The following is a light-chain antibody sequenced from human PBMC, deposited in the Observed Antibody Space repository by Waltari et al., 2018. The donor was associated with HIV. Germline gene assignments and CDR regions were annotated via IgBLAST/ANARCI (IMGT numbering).Light chain of an antibody. CDR3: SSYTSGSTRV. CDR1: SSDVGAYNS. V-gene: IGLV2-14*01. CDR2: DVS. Sequence: QSALTQPASVSGSPGQSITISCTGTSSDVGAYNSVSWYQQHPGKAPKLMIYDVSNRPSGVSNRFSGSKSGNTASLTISGLQAEDETDYYCSSYTSGSTRVFGTGTKVTVL. J-gene: IGLJ1*01.